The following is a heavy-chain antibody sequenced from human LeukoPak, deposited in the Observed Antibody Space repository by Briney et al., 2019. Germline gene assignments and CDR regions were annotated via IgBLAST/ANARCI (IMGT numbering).Heavy chain of an antibody. CDR2: IYTSGST. V-gene: IGHV4-4*07. J-gene: IGHJ4*02. Sequence: PSETLSLTCTVSGGSISSYYWSWIRQPAGKGLEWIGRIYTSGSTNYNASLKSRVSMSVDTSKNQFSLKLSSVTAADTAVFYCAGENSGSYSEFDYWGQGTLVTVSS. CDR1: GGSISSYY. D-gene: IGHD1-26*01. CDR3: AGENSGSYSEFDY.